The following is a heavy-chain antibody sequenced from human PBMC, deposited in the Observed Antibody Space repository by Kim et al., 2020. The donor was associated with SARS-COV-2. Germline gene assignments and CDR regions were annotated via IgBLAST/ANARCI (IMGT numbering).Heavy chain of an antibody. Sequence: ASVKVSCKASGYTFTSYGISWVRQAPGQGLEWMGWISAYNGNTNYAQKLQGRVTMTTDTSTSTAYMELRSLRSDDTAVYYCARESGGRRIAEQSSPYNYYFMEVWGQGTRVTVSS. CDR1: GYTFTSYG. CDR2: ISAYNGNT. J-gene: IGHJ6*02. V-gene: IGHV1-18*01. D-gene: IGHD6-13*01. CDR3: ARESGGRRIAEQSSPYNYYFMEV.